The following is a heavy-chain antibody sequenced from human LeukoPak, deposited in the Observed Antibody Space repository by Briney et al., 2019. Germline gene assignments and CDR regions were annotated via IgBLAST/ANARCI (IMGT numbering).Heavy chain of an antibody. CDR3: AKDGAAPEVATTFQYYYYGMDV. Sequence: PGGSLRLSCAASGFTFSSYAMSWVRQAPGKGLEWVSAISGSGGSTYYADSVKGRFTISRDNSKNTLYLQMNSLRAEDTAVYYCAKDGAAPEVATTFQYYYYGMDVWGQGTTVTVSS. CDR1: GFTFSSYA. V-gene: IGHV3-23*01. J-gene: IGHJ6*02. CDR2: ISGSGGST. D-gene: IGHD5-12*01.